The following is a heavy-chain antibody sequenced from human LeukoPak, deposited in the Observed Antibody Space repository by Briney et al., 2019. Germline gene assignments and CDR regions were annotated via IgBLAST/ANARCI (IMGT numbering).Heavy chain of an antibody. CDR1: GFMFSSYS. Sequence: GGSRRLSCEASGFMFSSYSPSWVRKAPGEGLEWVAVISSDGSEIYYGDPVKGRFTISRDDSNNTLFLQMDSLRLEDTAVYYCARDPTARYDFWSGYPDYWGQGTLVTVSS. CDR3: ARDPTARYDFWSGYPDY. CDR2: ISSDGSEI. D-gene: IGHD3-3*01. J-gene: IGHJ4*02. V-gene: IGHV3-30*01.